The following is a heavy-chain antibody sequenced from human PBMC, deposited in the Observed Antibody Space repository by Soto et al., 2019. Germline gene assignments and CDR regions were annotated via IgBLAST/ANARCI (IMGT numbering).Heavy chain of an antibody. CDR2: IGASGDIT. V-gene: IGHV3-23*01. Sequence: EVQLLESGGGLVQPGGSLRLSCAASGFSFTNFAMSWVRQAPGKGLEWVAGIGASGDITWYADSVKGRLSISRDNSKNTLYLQLNSLRFEDTAVYYCAKDDVTDRGNDYFDYWGPGPLVTVSS. D-gene: IGHD2-15*01. CDR1: GFSFTNFA. J-gene: IGHJ4*02. CDR3: AKDDVTDRGNDYFDY.